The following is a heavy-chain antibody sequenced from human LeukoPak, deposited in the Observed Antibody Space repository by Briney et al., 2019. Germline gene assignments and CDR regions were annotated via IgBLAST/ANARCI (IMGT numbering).Heavy chain of an antibody. J-gene: IGHJ4*02. CDR3: ARVRESGSYYFDY. CDR2: IWYDGSNK. CDR1: GFTFSSYG. V-gene: IGHV3-33*01. D-gene: IGHD1-26*01. Sequence: GRSLRLSCAASGFTFSSYGMHWVRQAPGKGLEWVAVIWYDGSNKYYADSVKGRFTISRGNSKNTLYLQMNSLRAEDTAVYYCARVRESGSYYFDYWGQGTLVTVSS.